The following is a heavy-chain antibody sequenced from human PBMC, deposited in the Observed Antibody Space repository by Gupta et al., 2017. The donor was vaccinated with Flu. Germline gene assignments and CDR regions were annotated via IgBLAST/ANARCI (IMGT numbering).Heavy chain of an antibody. CDR1: GVSVSSNY. CDR2: IYGADVT. V-gene: IGHV3-53*01. Sequence: DVLLVESGGALIQPGGSLTLSCAVSGVSVSSNYMSWVRQAPGKGLEWVASIYGADVTRYVDSVRGRFTISRDFSRNTLSLEMNNLRGDDTAVYYCARDDGREPAFLHWGQGTLVTVSS. J-gene: IGHJ4*02. D-gene: IGHD3-3*01. CDR3: ARDDGREPAFLH.